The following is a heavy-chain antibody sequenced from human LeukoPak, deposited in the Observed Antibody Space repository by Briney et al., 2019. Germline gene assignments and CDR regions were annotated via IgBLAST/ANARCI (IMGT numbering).Heavy chain of an antibody. CDR3: ARVRTFCSGGSCSPWFDP. V-gene: IGHV4-30-4*01. CDR1: GYSIRTRSYY. D-gene: IGHD2-15*01. Sequence: SETLSLTCSVSGYSIRTRSYYWSWIRQPPGKGLEWIGYMYYSGSTYYNPSLKSRVTISVDTSKNQFSLKLSSVTAADTAVYFCARVRTFCSGGSCSPWFDPWGQGTLVTVSS. CDR2: MYYSGST. J-gene: IGHJ5*02.